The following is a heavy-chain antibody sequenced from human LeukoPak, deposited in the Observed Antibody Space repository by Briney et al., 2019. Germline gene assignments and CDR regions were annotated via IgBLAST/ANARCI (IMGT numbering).Heavy chain of an antibody. CDR1: GFSLSTRGVG. V-gene: IGHV2-5*02. CDR3: AHRRTAARPGYDAFDI. D-gene: IGHD6-6*01. J-gene: IGHJ3*02. CDR2: IYWDDDK. Sequence: SGPTLVRPTQTLTLTCTFSGFSLSTRGVGVGWIRQPPGKALEWLSLIYWDDDKRYSPSLKSRLTITKDTSKNQVVLTMTNMDPVDTATYYCAHRRTAARPGYDAFDIWGQGTMVTVSS.